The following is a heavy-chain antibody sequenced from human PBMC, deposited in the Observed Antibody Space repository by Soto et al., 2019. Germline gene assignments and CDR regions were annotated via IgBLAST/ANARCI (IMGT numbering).Heavy chain of an antibody. J-gene: IGHJ4*02. CDR1: GFTFSNYW. V-gene: IGHV3-7*01. CDR3: VRDGHQGVY. CDR2: ISRDGSDQ. Sequence: EVQLVESGGGLVQPGGSLRLSCAASGFTFSNYWMTWARQGPEKGLEWVAHISRDGSDQYYVDSVKGRFTVSRDNAKNSVYLQRNSLRAEDAAVYFCVRDGHQGVYWGMGTLVTVSS. D-gene: IGHD2-2*01.